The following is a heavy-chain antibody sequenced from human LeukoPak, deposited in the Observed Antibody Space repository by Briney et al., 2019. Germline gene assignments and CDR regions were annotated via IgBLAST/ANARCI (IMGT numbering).Heavy chain of an antibody. J-gene: IGHJ3*02. V-gene: IGHV4-34*01. CDR3: AKSNGYGLDI. Sequence: SETLSLTCAVYGDFFSGYYWSWIRQPPGKGLEWIGEINHSGSTNYSPSLRSRVTISLDTSRNQFSLKLNSVTAADTAVYYCAKSNGYGLDIWGQGTMVTVSS. D-gene: IGHD2-8*01. CDR1: GDFFSGYY. CDR2: INHSGST.